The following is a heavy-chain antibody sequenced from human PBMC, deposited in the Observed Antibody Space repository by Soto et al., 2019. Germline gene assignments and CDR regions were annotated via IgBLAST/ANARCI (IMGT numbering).Heavy chain of an antibody. V-gene: IGHV3-48*02. Sequence: PGGSLRLSCAASGFTFSSYSMNWVRQAPGKGLEWVSYISSSSSTIYYADSVKGRFTISRDNAKNSLYLQMNSLRDEDTAVYYCARDIRLGWYYDSSGYFLYYFDYWGQGTLVTVSS. CDR3: ARDIRLGWYYDSSGYFLYYFDY. CDR2: ISSSSSTI. D-gene: IGHD3-22*01. CDR1: GFTFSSYS. J-gene: IGHJ4*02.